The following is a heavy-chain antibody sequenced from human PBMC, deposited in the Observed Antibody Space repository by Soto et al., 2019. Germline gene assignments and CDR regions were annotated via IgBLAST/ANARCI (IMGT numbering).Heavy chain of an antibody. CDR1: GYTFTNYG. CDR3: ARDPRYCSGDRCFNWFDP. CDR2: VNPDNGNT. D-gene: IGHD2-15*01. Sequence: GASVKVSCKASGYTFTNYGINWVRQAPGQGLEWMGWVNPDNGNTKYAQKLQGRVTMTTDTSTSTAYMEVRSLRSDDTAVYYCARDPRYCSGDRCFNWFDPWGQGTLVTVSS. J-gene: IGHJ5*02. V-gene: IGHV1-18*01.